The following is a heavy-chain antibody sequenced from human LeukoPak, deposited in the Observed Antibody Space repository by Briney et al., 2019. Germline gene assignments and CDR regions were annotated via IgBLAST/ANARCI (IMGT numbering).Heavy chain of an antibody. CDR3: ARYSAYHYAMDV. D-gene: IGHD2-21*01. V-gene: IGHV3-53*01. CDR2: IYSGGST. CDR1: GVTVSTTY. Sequence: PGGSPRLSCAASGVTVSTTYMSWVRQAPGKGLEWVSVIYSGGSTHYADSVKGRFTISRDNSNNTMYLQMSSLRAEDSAVYYCARYSAYHYAMDVWGQGTTVTVSS. J-gene: IGHJ6*02.